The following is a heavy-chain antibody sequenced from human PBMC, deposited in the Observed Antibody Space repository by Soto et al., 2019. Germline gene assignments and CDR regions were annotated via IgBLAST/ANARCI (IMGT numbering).Heavy chain of an antibody. V-gene: IGHV1-69*12. Sequence: QVQLVQSGAEVKKPGSSVKVSCKASVGTFSSYAMNWVRQAPGQGLEWMGGIIPIFGTPDYAQKFQGRVTITADESTDTAYMELRSLRFEDTAVYYCAREDERWFDPWGQGTLVTVSS. J-gene: IGHJ5*02. CDR3: AREDERWFDP. CDR1: VGTFSSYA. CDR2: IIPIFGTP.